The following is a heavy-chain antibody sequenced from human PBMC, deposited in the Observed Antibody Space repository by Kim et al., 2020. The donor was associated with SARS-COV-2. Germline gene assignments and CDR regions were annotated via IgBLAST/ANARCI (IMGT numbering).Heavy chain of an antibody. J-gene: IGHJ6*02. Sequence: SETLSLTCTVSGGSISSGSYYWSWIRQPAGKGLEWIGHIYTSGSTNYNPSLKSRVTISIDTSKNQFSLRLSSVTAADTAVYYCARKTSRITIFGVVHSGTDDWGQGTTVTVSS. CDR1: GGSISSGSYY. V-gene: IGHV4-61*09. CDR2: IYTSGST. D-gene: IGHD3-3*01. CDR3: ARKTSRITIFGVVHSGTDD.